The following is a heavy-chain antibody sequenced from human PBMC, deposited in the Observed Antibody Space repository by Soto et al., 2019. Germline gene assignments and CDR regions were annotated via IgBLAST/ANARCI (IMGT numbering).Heavy chain of an antibody. J-gene: IGHJ4*02. V-gene: IGHV2-5*01. CDR1: GFSLSTSGVG. Sequence: QITLKESGPTLVKPTQTLTLTCTFSGFSLSTSGVGVGWIRQPPGKALGWLALIYWNDDKRYSPSLKSRLTITKDTSKNQVVLTMTNMDPVDTATYYCAHSRGDCSGGSCQGGSDYWGQGTLVTVSS. D-gene: IGHD2-15*01. CDR2: IYWNDDK. CDR3: AHSRGDCSGGSCQGGSDY.